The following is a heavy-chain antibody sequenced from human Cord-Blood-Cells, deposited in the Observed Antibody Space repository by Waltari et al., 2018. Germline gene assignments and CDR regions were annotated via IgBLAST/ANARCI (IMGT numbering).Heavy chain of an antibody. D-gene: IGHD3-22*01. CDR3: ARAHESYYYDSSGYYDY. V-gene: IGHV1-69*01. Sequence: QVQLVQSGAEVKKPGSSVKVSCTASGRTFSSYAISWVRTAAGQGLEWMGGIIPIFGTANYAQKFQGRVTITADESTSTAYMELSSLISEDTAVYYCARAHESYYYDSSGYYDYWGQGTLVTVSS. J-gene: IGHJ4*02. CDR1: GRTFSSYA. CDR2: IIPIFGTA.